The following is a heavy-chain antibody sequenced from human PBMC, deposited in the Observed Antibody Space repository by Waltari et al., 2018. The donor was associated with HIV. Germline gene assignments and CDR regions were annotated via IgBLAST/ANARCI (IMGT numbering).Heavy chain of an antibody. D-gene: IGHD3-3*01. CDR1: GGSSSSGSYY. J-gene: IGHJ6*02. CDR3: VREGKEDYDFWSGYFFGMDV. V-gene: IGHV4-61*02. CDR2: IYTSGST. Sequence: QVQLQESGPGLVKPSQTLSLTCTVSGGSSSSGSYYWSWIRQPAGKGLEWIGRIYTSGSTNYNPSLKSRVTISVDTSKNQFSLKLSSVTAADTAVYYCVREGKEDYDFWSGYFFGMDVWGQGTTVTVSS.